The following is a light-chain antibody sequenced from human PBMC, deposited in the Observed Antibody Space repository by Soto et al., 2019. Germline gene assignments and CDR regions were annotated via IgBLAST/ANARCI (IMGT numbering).Light chain of an antibody. J-gene: IGLJ1*01. Sequence: QSALTQPPSASGSPVQSVTISCTGTSSDVGGCKFVSWYQQYPGKAPKLIIYEVSNRPSGVPDRFSGSKSGNTASLTVSGLQAEDEAEYYCSSCAGSNNPDVFGTGTKLTVL. CDR3: SSCAGSNNPDV. CDR1: SSDVGGCKF. CDR2: EVS. V-gene: IGLV2-8*01.